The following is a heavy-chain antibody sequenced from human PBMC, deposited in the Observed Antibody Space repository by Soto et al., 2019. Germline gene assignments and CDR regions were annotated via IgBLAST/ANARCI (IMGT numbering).Heavy chain of an antibody. D-gene: IGHD5-12*01. J-gene: IGHJ4*02. CDR2: IIPILGIA. CDR1: GGTFSRYT. V-gene: IGHV1-69*02. CDR3: ARMVLVAAIEEYYFDY. Sequence: QVQLVQSGAEVKKPGCSVKVSCKASGGTFSRYTISWVRRAPGQGLECMGRIIPILGIANYAQKFQGRVTITADKSTSTAYMELSSLRSEDTAVYYCARMVLVAAIEEYYFDYWGQGTLVTVSS.